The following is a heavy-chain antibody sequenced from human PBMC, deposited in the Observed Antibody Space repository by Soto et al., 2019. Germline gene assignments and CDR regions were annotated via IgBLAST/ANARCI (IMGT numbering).Heavy chain of an antibody. V-gene: IGHV4-34*01. CDR1: GGSISSYY. J-gene: IGHJ6*03. CDR3: ARGRLVLRYFDWSDDNYYYYMDV. CDR2: INHSGST. D-gene: IGHD3-9*01. Sequence: SETLSLTCTVSGGSISSYYWSWIRQPPGKGLEWIGEINHSGSTNYNPSLKSRVTISVDTSKNQFSLKLSSVTAADTAVYYCARGRLVLRYFDWSDDNYYYYMDVWGKGTTVTV.